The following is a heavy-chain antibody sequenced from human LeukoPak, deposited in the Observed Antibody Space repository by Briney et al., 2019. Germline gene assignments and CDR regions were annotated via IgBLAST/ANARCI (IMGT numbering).Heavy chain of an antibody. V-gene: IGHV4-4*09. Sequence: PSEALSLTCTVSGGSMTHYFWNWIRQAPGKGLEWIGYTHTSGSPDYSRSLKSRVTISLDTSKNHFSLMLSSVTAADTAVYFCARATQRYCSGTTCFPYWFDTWGQGTLATVSS. CDR2: THTSGSP. J-gene: IGHJ5*02. CDR3: ARATQRYCSGTTCFPYWFDT. D-gene: IGHD2-2*01. CDR1: GGSMTHYF.